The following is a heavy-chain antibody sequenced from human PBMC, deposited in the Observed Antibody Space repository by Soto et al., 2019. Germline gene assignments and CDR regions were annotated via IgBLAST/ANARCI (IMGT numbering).Heavy chain of an antibody. Sequence: GGSLRLSCAASGFFFSAYCMSWVRQAPGKGLEWVASKKQDGSETYYLDSVKGRFTFSRDNAKNSLDLQMSRLRAEDTAVYYCARGPDYGPHLDYWGQGILVTVSS. CDR1: GFFFSAYC. J-gene: IGHJ4*02. CDR2: KKQDGSET. V-gene: IGHV3-7*01. D-gene: IGHD4-17*01. CDR3: ARGPDYGPHLDY.